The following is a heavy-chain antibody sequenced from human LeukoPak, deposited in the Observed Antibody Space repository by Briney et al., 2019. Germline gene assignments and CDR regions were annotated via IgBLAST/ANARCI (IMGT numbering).Heavy chain of an antibody. J-gene: IGHJ6*02. CDR1: RFTFSSYS. CDR3: ARASVSYDFWSGYTRYYYGMDV. CDR2: ISSSSSTI. D-gene: IGHD3-3*01. Sequence: GGSLRLSCAASRFTFSSYSMNWVRQAPGKGLEWVSYISSSSSTIYYADSVKGRFTISRDNAKNSLYLQMNSLRAEDTAVYYCARASVSYDFWSGYTRYYYGMDVWGQGTTVTVSS. V-gene: IGHV3-48*01.